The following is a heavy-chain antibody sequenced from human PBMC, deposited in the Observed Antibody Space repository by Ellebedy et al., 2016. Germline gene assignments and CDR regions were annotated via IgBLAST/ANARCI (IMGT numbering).Heavy chain of an antibody. CDR3: ARRNYAFSLGGMDV. J-gene: IGHJ6*02. D-gene: IGHD3-3*01. Sequence: GGSLRLSCKGSGYSFTNHWIGWVRQMPGKGLEWMGIINPGDSGIRYSPSFQGQVTISADKSISTAYLQWSSLKASDTAMYYCARRNYAFSLGGMDVWGQGTTVTVSS. CDR1: GYSFTNHW. CDR2: INPGDSGI. V-gene: IGHV5-51*01.